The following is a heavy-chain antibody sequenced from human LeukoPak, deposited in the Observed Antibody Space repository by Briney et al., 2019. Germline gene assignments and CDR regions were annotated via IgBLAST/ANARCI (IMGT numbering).Heavy chain of an antibody. CDR3: ARRAIQVWYDY. Sequence: ASVKVSCKASGYMFTTYGITWVRQAPGQGPEWMGWISTYNGNTNYAQKFQGRVTMTTDTSTSTAYMELRSLRSDDTAVYYCARRAIQVWYDYWGQGTLVTVSS. CDR1: GYMFTTYG. J-gene: IGHJ4*02. V-gene: IGHV1-18*01. CDR2: ISTYNGNT. D-gene: IGHD5-18*01.